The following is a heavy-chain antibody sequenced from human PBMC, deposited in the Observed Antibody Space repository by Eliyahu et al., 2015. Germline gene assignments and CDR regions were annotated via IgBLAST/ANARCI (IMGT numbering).Heavy chain of an antibody. J-gene: IGHJ6*02. Sequence: QVELVESGGGVVQPGTSLXXXCXASXFTFXXXGXPWVRQAPGKGLEWVALIWFDGSNQYYADSVKGRFTISRDNSKNTLSLQMNSLRVEDTAVYYCARDRAGPIYYYYGMDAWGQGTTVTVSS. V-gene: IGHV3-33*01. CDR3: ARDRAGPIYYYYGMDA. D-gene: IGHD5-24*01. CDR1: XFTFXXXG. CDR2: IWFDGSNQ.